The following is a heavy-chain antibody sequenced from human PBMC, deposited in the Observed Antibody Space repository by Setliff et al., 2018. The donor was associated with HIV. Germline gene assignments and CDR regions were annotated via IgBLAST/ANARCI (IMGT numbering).Heavy chain of an antibody. V-gene: IGHV4-38-2*01. Sequence: PSETLSLTCAVSGFSISSGFFWGWVRQPPGKGLEWIGSIYQSGTTYYNPALKSRVTISVDTSKNQFSLRLTSVTAADTAMYYCAAFLVSPVTNQDYWGQGTPVTVSS. D-gene: IGHD4-17*01. CDR3: AAFLVSPVTNQDY. CDR2: IYQSGTT. CDR1: GFSISSGFF. J-gene: IGHJ4*02.